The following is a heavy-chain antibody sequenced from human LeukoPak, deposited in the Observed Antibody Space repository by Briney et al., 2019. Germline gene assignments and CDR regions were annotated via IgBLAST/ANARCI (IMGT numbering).Heavy chain of an antibody. Sequence: PSETLSLTCTVSGGSISTYYWSWFRQPPGKGLEWIGYIYYSGSTNYNPSLKSRVTISVDTSKNQFSLKLSSVTAADTAVYYCARADDYGDYNWFDPWGQGTLVTVSS. CDR1: GGSISTYY. J-gene: IGHJ5*02. CDR3: ARADDYGDYNWFDP. D-gene: IGHD4-17*01. CDR2: IYYSGST. V-gene: IGHV4-59*01.